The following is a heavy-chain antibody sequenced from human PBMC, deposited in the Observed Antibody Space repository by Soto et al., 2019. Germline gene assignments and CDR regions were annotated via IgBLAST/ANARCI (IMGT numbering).Heavy chain of an antibody. CDR2: INHSGST. V-gene: IGHV4-34*01. CDR1: GGSFSGYY. CDR3: ARDRTPRV. D-gene: IGHD2-8*01. Sequence: QVQLQQWGAGLLKPSETLSLTCAVYGGSFSGYYWSWIRQPPGKGLEWIGEINHSGSTNYIPSLKSRVTISVDTSKNQFSLKLSSVTAADTAVYYCARDRTPRVWGQGTLVTVSS. J-gene: IGHJ4*02.